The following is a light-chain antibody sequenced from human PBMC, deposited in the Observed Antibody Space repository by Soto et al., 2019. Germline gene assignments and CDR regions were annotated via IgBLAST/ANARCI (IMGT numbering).Light chain of an antibody. J-gene: IGKJ4*01. CDR1: QTIYSN. Sequence: IMMTQSPATLSVSLGERATLSCRAGQTIYSNVAWYQQRPGQAPRLLIYGTSTRATGIPARFSGSGSGTEFTLTISSLQSEDFAVYYCQQYNNWPLTFGGGTKVDIK. V-gene: IGKV3-15*01. CDR2: GTS. CDR3: QQYNNWPLT.